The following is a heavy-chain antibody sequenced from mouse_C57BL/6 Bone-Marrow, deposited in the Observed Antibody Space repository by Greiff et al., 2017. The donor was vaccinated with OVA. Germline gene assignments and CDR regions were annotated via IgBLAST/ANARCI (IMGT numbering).Heavy chain of an antibody. CDR1: GYTFTSYW. V-gene: IGHV1-64*01. Sequence: VQLQQPGAELVKPGASVKLSCKASGYTFTSYWMHWVKQRPGQGLEWIGMIHPNSGSTNYNEKFKSKATLTVNKSSSTAYMQLSSLTSEDSAVYYCARPYAYDRDYYARDYGGQGTAITVSS. D-gene: IGHD2-2*01. CDR3: ARPYAYDRDYYARDY. CDR2: IHPNSGST. J-gene: IGHJ4*01.